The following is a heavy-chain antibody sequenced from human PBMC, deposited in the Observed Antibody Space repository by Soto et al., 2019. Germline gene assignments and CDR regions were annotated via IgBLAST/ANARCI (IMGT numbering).Heavy chain of an antibody. V-gene: IGHV1-8*02. Sequence: ASVKVSCKASGYTFTSYGISWLRQAPGQGLEWMGWINAHSGGTEYAQKFQGRVTMTRNTSISTAYMELSSLRSEDTAVYYCAVCDRLRFLEWKTQYYYYYGMDVWGQGTTVTVSS. D-gene: IGHD3-3*01. J-gene: IGHJ6*02. CDR2: INAHSGGT. CDR3: AVCDRLRFLEWKTQYYYYYGMDV. CDR1: GYTFTSYG.